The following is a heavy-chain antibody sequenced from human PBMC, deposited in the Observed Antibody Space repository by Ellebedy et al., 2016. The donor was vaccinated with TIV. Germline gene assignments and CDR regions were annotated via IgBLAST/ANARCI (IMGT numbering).Heavy chain of an antibody. Sequence: AASVKVFCKPSGYTFTSYGVSWVRQAPGQGLEWMGWISGLNGKTKYARTVQGRVTLTTDTAARTVYMELTGLRSDDTAVYYCARDNTVGGTNWFDPWGQGTLVIVSS. CDR1: GYTFTSYG. CDR3: ARDNTVGGTNWFDP. V-gene: IGHV1-18*01. D-gene: IGHD6-19*01. J-gene: IGHJ5*02. CDR2: ISGLNGKT.